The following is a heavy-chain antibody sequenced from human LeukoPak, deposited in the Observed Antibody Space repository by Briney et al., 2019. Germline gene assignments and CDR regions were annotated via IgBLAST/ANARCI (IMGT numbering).Heavy chain of an antibody. D-gene: IGHD3-10*01. V-gene: IGHV4-59*01. CDR1: GGSISSYY. Sequence: SETLSLTCTVSGGSISSYYWSWIRQPPGKGLEWIGYIYYSGSTNYNPSLKSRVTISVDTSKNQFSLKLSSVTAADTAVYYCARDDRRWFGEGGYWGQGTLVTVSS. CDR3: ARDDRRWFGEGGY. J-gene: IGHJ4*02. CDR2: IYYSGST.